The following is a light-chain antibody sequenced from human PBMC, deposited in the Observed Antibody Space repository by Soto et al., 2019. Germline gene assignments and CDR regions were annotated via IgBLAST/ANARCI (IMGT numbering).Light chain of an antibody. CDR2: DAS. CDR3: EQCRYWHVT. V-gene: IGKV3-11*01. Sequence: EIVLTQSPATLSMSPGERATLSCRASQSVSSYFAWYQQKPGKAPRLLIYDASNRATGVPARFSGSWSGTNFTLTISSLEPEDFAVYYCEQCRYWHVTFGQGTKVEIK. J-gene: IGKJ1*01. CDR1: QSVSSY.